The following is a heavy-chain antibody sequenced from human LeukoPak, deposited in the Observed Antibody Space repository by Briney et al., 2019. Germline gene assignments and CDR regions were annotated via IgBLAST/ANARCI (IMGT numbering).Heavy chain of an antibody. D-gene: IGHD1-26*01. CDR1: GFTFSDYY. J-gene: IGHJ4*02. CDR2: ISSSGSTI. Sequence: GGSLRLSCAASGFTFSDYYMSWIRQAPGKGLEWVSYISSSGSTIYYADSVKGRFTISRDNSKNTLYLQMNSLRAEDTAVYYCARDLYAGSYYVSYFDYWGQGTLVTVSS. CDR3: ARDLYAGSYYVSYFDY. V-gene: IGHV3-11*04.